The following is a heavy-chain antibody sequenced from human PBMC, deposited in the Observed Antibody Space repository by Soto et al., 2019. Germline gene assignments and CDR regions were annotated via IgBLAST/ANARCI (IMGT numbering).Heavy chain of an antibody. CDR1: GFTFSSYG. D-gene: IGHD2-15*01. Sequence: GGSLRLSCAASGFTFSSYGMHWVRQAPGKGLEWVAVISYDGSNKYYADSVKGRFTISRDNSKNTLYLQMNSLRAEDTAVYYCARDHYCSGGSCYPTLLNDYWGQGTLVTVSS. CDR2: ISYDGSNK. CDR3: ARDHYCSGGSCYPTLLNDY. J-gene: IGHJ4*02. V-gene: IGHV3-30*03.